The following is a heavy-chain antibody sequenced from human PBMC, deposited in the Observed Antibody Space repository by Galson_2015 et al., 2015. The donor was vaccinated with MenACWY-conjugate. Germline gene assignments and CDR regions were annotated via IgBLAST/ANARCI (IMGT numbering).Heavy chain of an antibody. D-gene: IGHD3-22*01. Sequence: LRLSCAASGFTFGDYAMSWFRQAPGKGLEWVGFIRNKGHGGTAEYAASLNGRFTISRDDSKSIAYLQMNSLKTEDLAMYYCARHYFDSTGWRIDIWGQGTMVTVSS. CDR2: IRNKGHGGTA. V-gene: IGHV3-49*03. J-gene: IGHJ3*02. CDR1: GFTFGDYA. CDR3: ARHYFDSTGWRIDI.